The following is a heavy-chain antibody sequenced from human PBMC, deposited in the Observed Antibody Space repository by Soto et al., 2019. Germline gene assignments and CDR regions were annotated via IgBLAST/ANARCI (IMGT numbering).Heavy chain of an antibody. CDR1: GYTFTGYY. V-gene: IGHV1-2*04. CDR3: VRVSVAARPAYYFDY. D-gene: IGHD6-6*01. CDR2: INPNSGGT. J-gene: IGHJ4*02. Sequence: GASVKVSCKASGYTFTGYYMHWVRQAPGQGLEWMGWINPNSGGTNYAQKFQGWVTMTRDTSISTAYMELSRLRSDDTAVYYCVRVSVAARPAYYFDYWGQGTLVTVSS.